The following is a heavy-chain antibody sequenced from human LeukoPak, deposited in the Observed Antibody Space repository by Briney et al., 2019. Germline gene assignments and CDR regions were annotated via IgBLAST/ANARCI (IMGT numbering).Heavy chain of an antibody. CDR1: GYSITNDYY. CDR2: AYHRGIT. V-gene: IGHV4-38-2*01. D-gene: IGHD2-21*01. Sequence: PSETLSLTCVVSGYSITNDYYWAWIRQPPGKGLEWIGIAYHRGITFYNPSLKSRVTISIDTSKNQFSLNLNSVTAADAALYYCARFHTYYAFDIWGQGAMVTVSS. CDR3: ARFHTYYAFDI. J-gene: IGHJ3*02.